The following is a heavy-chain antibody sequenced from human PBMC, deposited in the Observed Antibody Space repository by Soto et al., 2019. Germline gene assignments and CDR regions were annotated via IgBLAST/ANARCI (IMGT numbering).Heavy chain of an antibody. V-gene: IGHV5-51*01. CDR1: GYSFTSYW. J-gene: IGHJ6*02. D-gene: IGHD2-15*01. Sequence: PGKSLNITCNDSGYSFTSYWFGWVRQMPGKGLEWMGIIYPGDSDTRYSPSFQGQVTISADKSISTAYLQWSSLKASDTAMYYCARRIVVVVAATQHYYYTVMYVRGQG. CDR3: ARRIVVVVAATQHYYYTVMYV. CDR2: IYPGDSDT.